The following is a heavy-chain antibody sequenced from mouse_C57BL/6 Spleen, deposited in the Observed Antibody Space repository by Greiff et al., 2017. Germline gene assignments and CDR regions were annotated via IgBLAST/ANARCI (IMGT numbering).Heavy chain of an antibody. Sequence: VQLQESGPELVKPGASVKISCKASGYAFSSSWMNWVKQRPGKGLEWIGRIYPGDGDTNYNGKFKGKATLTADKSSSTAYMQLSSLTSEDSAVYFCARWDYDYDEDYWGQGTTLTVSS. V-gene: IGHV1-82*01. D-gene: IGHD2-4*01. J-gene: IGHJ2*01. CDR1: GYAFSSSW. CDR2: IYPGDGDT. CDR3: ARWDYDYDEDY.